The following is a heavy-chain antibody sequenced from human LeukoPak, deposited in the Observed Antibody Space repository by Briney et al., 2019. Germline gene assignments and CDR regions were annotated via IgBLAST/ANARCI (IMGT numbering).Heavy chain of an antibody. CDR1: GFTFSSYA. D-gene: IGHD3-10*01. CDR3: AKGLWFGELLAFDY. J-gene: IGHJ4*02. V-gene: IGHV3-23*01. Sequence: GGSLRLFCAASGFTFSSYAMSWVRQAPGKGLEWVSAISGSGGSTYYADSVKGRFTISRDNSKNTLYLQMNSLRAEDTAVYYCAKGLWFGELLAFDYWGQGTLVTVSS. CDR2: ISGSGGST.